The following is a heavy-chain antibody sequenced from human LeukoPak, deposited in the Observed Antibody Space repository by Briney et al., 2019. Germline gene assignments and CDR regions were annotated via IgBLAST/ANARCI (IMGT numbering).Heavy chain of an antibody. V-gene: IGHV4-59*01. D-gene: IGHD3-10*01. CDR2: IYYSGST. Sequence: SETLSLTCSVSGDSIRSYYWSWIRQPPGKGLEWIGYIYYSGSTNYNPSLKSRVTISLDTSKNHFSLKLNSVTAADTAVYYCARAGDYYVSGSYLGYWGQGTLVTVSS. J-gene: IGHJ4*02. CDR1: GDSIRSYY. CDR3: ARAGDYYVSGSYLGY.